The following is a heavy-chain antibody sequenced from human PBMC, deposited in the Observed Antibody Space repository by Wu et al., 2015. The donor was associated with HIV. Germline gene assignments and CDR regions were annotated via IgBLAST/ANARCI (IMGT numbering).Heavy chain of an antibody. CDR1: GYTFTNYD. CDR2: MNPNSNNT. Sequence: QVQLVQSGAEVKKPGASVKVSCKASGYTFTNYDINWVRQATGQGLEWMGWMNPNSNNTGYAQKFQGRITITRDTSISTAYMDLSSLGSEDTAVYYCARGRLYCSSTTCYMYNFDYWGQGTLVTVSS. D-gene: IGHD2-2*01. V-gene: IGHV1-8*01. CDR3: ARGRLYCSSTTCYMYNFDY. J-gene: IGHJ4*02.